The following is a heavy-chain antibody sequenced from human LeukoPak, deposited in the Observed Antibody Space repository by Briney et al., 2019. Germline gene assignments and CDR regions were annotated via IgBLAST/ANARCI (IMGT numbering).Heavy chain of an antibody. D-gene: IGHD2-2*01. CDR3: ATRGVPAAMF. CDR1: GFTFSTYA. J-gene: IGHJ4*02. V-gene: IGHV3-23*01. CDR2: ISGSGGST. Sequence: GGSLRLSCAASGFTFSTYAMSWARQAPGKGLEWVSAISGSGGSTYYADSVKGRFTISRDNSKNTLYLQINSLRAEDTAVYYCATRGVPAAMFWGQGTLVTVSS.